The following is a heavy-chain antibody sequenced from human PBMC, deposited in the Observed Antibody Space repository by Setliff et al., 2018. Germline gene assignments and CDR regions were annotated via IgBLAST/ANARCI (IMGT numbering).Heavy chain of an antibody. CDR2: IYYSGTA. V-gene: IGHV4-39*02. CDR1: GGSISSTSYQ. CDR3: ASRRTGPGGWFDY. J-gene: IGHJ5*01. Sequence: SETLSLTCTVSGGSISSTSYQWGWIRQPPGKGLEWIGSIYYSGTAYYNPSLKSRVTISADTSNNSFSLNLFSVTAADTAVYYCASRRTGPGGWFDYWGQGTLVTVSS. D-gene: IGHD1-26*01.